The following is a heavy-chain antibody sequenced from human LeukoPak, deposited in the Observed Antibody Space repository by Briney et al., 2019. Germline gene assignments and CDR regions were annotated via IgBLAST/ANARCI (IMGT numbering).Heavy chain of an antibody. CDR3: ARDSLTPYNWNYERAFGI. J-gene: IGHJ3*02. Sequence: KPSETLSLTCTVSGGSISSHYWSWIRQPPGKGLEWIGYIYYSGSTNYNPSLKSRVTISVDTSKNQFSLKLSSVTAADTAVYYCARDSLTPYNWNYERAFGIWGQGTMVTVSS. CDR2: IYYSGST. V-gene: IGHV4-59*11. CDR1: GGSISSHY. D-gene: IGHD1-7*01.